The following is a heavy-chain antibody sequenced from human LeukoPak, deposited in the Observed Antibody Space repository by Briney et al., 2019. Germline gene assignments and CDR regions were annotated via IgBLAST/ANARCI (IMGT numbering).Heavy chain of an antibody. J-gene: IGHJ5*02. CDR2: ISSSGSTI. CDR1: GFTFSDYY. CDR3: VYGGSYYVA. D-gene: IGHD1-26*01. Sequence: GGSLRLSRAASGFTFSDYYMSWTPQVPGRGLEWVSYISSSGSTIYYADSVKGRFTISRDNAKNSLYLQMNSLRAEDTAVYYCVYGGSYYVAWGQGTLVTVSS. V-gene: IGHV3-11*01.